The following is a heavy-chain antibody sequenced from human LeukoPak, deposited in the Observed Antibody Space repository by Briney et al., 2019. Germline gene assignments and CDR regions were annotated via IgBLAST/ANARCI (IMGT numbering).Heavy chain of an antibody. J-gene: IGHJ6*03. V-gene: IGHV4-4*07. CDR1: GGSISSYY. D-gene: IGHD3-3*01. CDR3: ARENYDFWSGYLIPYYYMDV. Sequence: PSETLSLTCTVSGGSISSYYWSWIRQPAGKGLEWIGRIYTSGSTNYNPSLKGRVTMSVDTSKNQFSLKLSSVTAADTAVYYCARENYDFWSGYLIPYYYMDVWGKGTTVTVSS. CDR2: IYTSGST.